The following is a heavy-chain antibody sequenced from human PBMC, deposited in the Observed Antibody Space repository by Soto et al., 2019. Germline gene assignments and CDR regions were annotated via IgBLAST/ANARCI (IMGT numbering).Heavy chain of an antibody. D-gene: IGHD7-27*01. Sequence: EVQLLESGGGLVEPGGSLRLSCAASGFTFSNYAMRWVRQAPGKGLECVSGISNSGGSADYADSVKGRFTISRDNSKDTLYLQMNSLRVEDTAVYYCAKAWGSYYFDSWGQGVLVTVSS. V-gene: IGHV3-23*01. CDR2: ISNSGGSA. J-gene: IGHJ4*02. CDR3: AKAWGSYYFDS. CDR1: GFTFSNYA.